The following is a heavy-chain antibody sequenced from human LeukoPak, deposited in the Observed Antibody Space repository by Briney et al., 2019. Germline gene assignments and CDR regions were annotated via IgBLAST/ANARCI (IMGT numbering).Heavy chain of an antibody. D-gene: IGHD1-26*01. V-gene: IGHV3-48*04. CDR3: ARSGKLVGASYYYGMDV. CDR1: GFSLSDAW. Sequence: GSLRLSCAASGFSLSDAWMNWVRQAPGMGLEWLSYISSSDNAIYYADSVKGRFTISRDNAQNSLFLQMNSLRAEDTAVYYCARSGKLVGASYYYGMDVWGQGTTVTVSS. J-gene: IGHJ6*02. CDR2: ISSSDNAI.